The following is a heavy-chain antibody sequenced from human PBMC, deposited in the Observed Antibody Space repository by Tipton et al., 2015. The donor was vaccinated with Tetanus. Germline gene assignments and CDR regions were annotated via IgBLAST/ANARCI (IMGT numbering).Heavy chain of an antibody. J-gene: IGHJ4*02. D-gene: IGHD2-8*01. CDR3: TKDVGIVLFDY. V-gene: IGHV3-23*01. CDR1: GFTFSDYT. CDR2: ISGGGHNT. Sequence: SPRLSCAASGFTFSDYTMAWVRQAPGEGLEWVSTISGGGHNTHYADSVQGRFTISRDNSKNTMYLQMNSLRAEDTAVYYCTKDVGIVLFDYWGQGTLVTVSS.